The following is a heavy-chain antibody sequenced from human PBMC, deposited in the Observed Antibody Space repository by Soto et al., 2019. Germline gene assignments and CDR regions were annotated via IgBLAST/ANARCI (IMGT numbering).Heavy chain of an antibody. CDR3: ARGPPGYYYDSSGYYSPHPYYYGMDV. D-gene: IGHD3-22*01. CDR1: GFTFSSYE. CDR2: ISSSGSTI. V-gene: IGHV3-48*03. J-gene: IGHJ6*02. Sequence: VGSLRLSCAASGFTFSSYEMNWVRQAPGKGLEWVSYISSSGSTIYYADSVKGRFTISRDNAKNSLYLQMNSLRAEDTAVYYCARGPPGYYYDSSGYYSPHPYYYGMDVWGQGTTVTVSS.